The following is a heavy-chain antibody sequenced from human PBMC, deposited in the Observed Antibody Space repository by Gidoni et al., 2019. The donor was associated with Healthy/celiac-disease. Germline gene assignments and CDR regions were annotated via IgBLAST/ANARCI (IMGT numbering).Heavy chain of an antibody. CDR1: GFTFSSYA. V-gene: IGHV3-23*04. CDR3: AKLVVPPYYDSSGYYHPGDY. D-gene: IGHD3-22*01. Sequence: EVQLVESGGGLVQPGGSLRLSCAASGFTFSSYAMSWVRQAPGRGLEWVSAISGSGGSTYYADSVKGRFTISRDNSKNTLYLQMNSLRAEDTAVYYCAKLVVPPYYDSSGYYHPGDYWGQGTLVTVSS. J-gene: IGHJ4*02. CDR2: ISGSGGST.